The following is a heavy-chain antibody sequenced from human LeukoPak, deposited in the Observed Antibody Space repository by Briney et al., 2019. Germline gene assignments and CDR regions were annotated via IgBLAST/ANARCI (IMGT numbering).Heavy chain of an antibody. D-gene: IGHD3-22*01. Sequence: GTSLRLSCAASGLILSSYGIHWVRQAPGKGLEWVSLIGGSDGRTRYADSVKGRCTISRDNSKNTLYLEINSLRAEDTAVYYCAKDSSSYDWGYMDVWGKGTTVTISS. CDR1: GLILSSYG. V-gene: IGHV3-23*01. CDR3: AKDSSSYDWGYMDV. CDR2: IGGSDGRT. J-gene: IGHJ6*03.